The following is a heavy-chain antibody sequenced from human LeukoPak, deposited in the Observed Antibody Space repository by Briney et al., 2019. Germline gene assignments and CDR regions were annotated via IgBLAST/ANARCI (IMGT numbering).Heavy chain of an antibody. CDR2: MNPNSGNT. V-gene: IGHV1-8*03. Sequence: ASVKVSCKASGYTFTGYCMHWVRQAPGQGLEWMGWMNPNSGNTGYAQKFQGRVTITRNTSISTAYMELSSLRSEDTAVYYCARGRRGYDYVWGSYLLDYWGQGTLVTVSS. J-gene: IGHJ4*02. CDR3: ARGRRGYDYVWGSYLLDY. D-gene: IGHD3-16*01. CDR1: GYTFTGYC.